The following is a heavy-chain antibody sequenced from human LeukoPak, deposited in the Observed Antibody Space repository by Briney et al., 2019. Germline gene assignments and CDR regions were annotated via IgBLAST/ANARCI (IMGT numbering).Heavy chain of an antibody. CDR2: VYTSGST. J-gene: IGHJ3*02. CDR3: ARDVYDAFDI. D-gene: IGHD2-8*01. V-gene: IGHV4-61*02. Sequence: PSETLSLTCTVSGGSISSGSYYWSWIRQPAGKGLEWIGRVYTSGSTNYNPSLKSRVTISVDTSKNQFSLKLSSVTAADTAVYYCARDVYDAFDIWGQGTMVTVSS. CDR1: GGSISSGSYY.